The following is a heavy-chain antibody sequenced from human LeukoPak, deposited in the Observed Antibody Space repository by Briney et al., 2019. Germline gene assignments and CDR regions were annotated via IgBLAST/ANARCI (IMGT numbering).Heavy chain of an antibody. CDR3: AKGSRIVGATNYFEY. Sequence: GGSLRLSCAASGFTFSNYGMSWVRQAPGKGVEWVSGISGSGGITYYADSVKGRFIISRDNSKNTLYLQMNSLRAEDTAVYYCAKGSRIVGATNYFEYWGQGTVVTVSS. CDR2: ISGSGGIT. D-gene: IGHD1-26*01. V-gene: IGHV3-23*01. J-gene: IGHJ4*02. CDR1: GFTFSNYG.